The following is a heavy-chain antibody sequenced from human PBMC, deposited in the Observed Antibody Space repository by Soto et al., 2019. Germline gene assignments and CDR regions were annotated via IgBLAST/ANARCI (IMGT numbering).Heavy chain of an antibody. CDR1: GFTFSSYA. CDR3: ARDWAAAAHDY. V-gene: IGHV3-30-3*01. CDR2: ISYDGSNK. J-gene: IGHJ4*02. Sequence: GVSLRLSCAASGFTFSSYAMHWVRQAPGKGLEWVAVISYDGSNKYYADSVKGRFTISRDNSKNTLYLQMNSLRAEDTAVYYCARDWAAAAHDYWSQGTLVTVSS. D-gene: IGHD6-13*01.